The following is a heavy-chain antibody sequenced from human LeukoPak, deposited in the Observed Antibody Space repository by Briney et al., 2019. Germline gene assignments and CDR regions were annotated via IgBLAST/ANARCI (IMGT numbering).Heavy chain of an antibody. Sequence: GGSLRLSCTTSGFTFSNYYMNWVRQAPGKGLEWVSAISGGGGSTHYADSVKGRFTISRDNSKNTLYLQMSSLRAGDTAVYYCAKSSYYDSSGYYREYYFDYWGQGTLVTVSS. V-gene: IGHV3-23*01. CDR2: ISGGGGST. J-gene: IGHJ4*02. D-gene: IGHD3-22*01. CDR3: AKSSYYDSSGYYREYYFDY. CDR1: GFTFSNYY.